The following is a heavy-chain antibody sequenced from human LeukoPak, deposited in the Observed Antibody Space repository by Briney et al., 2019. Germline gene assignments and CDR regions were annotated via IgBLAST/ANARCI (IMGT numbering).Heavy chain of an antibody. D-gene: IGHD1-26*01. V-gene: IGHV5-51*01. Sequence: GESLKISCKGSGYSFTSYWIGWVRQMPGKGLEWMGIIYPGDSDTRYSPSFQGQVTISADKSISTAYLQWSSLKASDTAMYYWARPPTYNSGVYQWGYWGQGTLVTVSS. CDR2: IYPGDSDT. CDR3: ARPPTYNSGVYQWGY. J-gene: IGHJ4*02. CDR1: GYSFTSYW.